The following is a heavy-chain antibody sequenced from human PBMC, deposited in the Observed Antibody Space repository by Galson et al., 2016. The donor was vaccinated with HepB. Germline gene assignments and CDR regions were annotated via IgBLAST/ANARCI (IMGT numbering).Heavy chain of an antibody. J-gene: IGHJ4*02. V-gene: IGHV3-23*01. CDR2: ISHSGGTT. CDR3: AKDLWVRQQLAYYVDY. CDR1: EFTFSSYA. Sequence: LRLSCAASEFTFSSYAMAWVRQAPGKGLEWVSGISHSGGTTYYADSVKGRFTVSRDNSKNTLYLQMSSLRAEDTAVYYCAKDLWVRQQLAYYVDYWGQGTLVTVSS. D-gene: IGHD6-13*01.